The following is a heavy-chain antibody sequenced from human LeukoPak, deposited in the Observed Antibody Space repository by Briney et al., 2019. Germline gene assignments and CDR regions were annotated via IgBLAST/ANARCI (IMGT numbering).Heavy chain of an antibody. CDR1: GFTFSSYS. CDR3: ARDGGGPTVTTPPYFDY. V-gene: IGHV3-21*01. J-gene: IGHJ4*02. D-gene: IGHD4-17*01. Sequence: PGGSLRLSCAASGFTFSSYSMNWVRQAPGKGLEWVSSISSSSSYIYYADSVKGRFTISRDNAKNSLYLQMNSLRAEDTAVYYCARDGGGPTVTTPPYFDYWGQGTLVTVSS. CDR2: ISSSSSYI.